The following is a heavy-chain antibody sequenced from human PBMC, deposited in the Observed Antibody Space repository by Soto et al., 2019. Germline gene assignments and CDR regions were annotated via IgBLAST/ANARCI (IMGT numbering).Heavy chain of an antibody. V-gene: IGHV1-18*01. D-gene: IGHD6-13*01. Sequence: QVQLVQSGDEVKQPGASVKVSCKASGSTITAYGISWVLQAPGQGLEWMAWISSHNGNTYYAQNLQGRVTMTTGTSTSTAYMELRSLRSAATAVYYCASSSIAAAGPFDYWGQGALVTVSS. CDR1: GSTITAYG. CDR2: ISSHNGNT. J-gene: IGHJ4*02. CDR3: ASSSIAAAGPFDY.